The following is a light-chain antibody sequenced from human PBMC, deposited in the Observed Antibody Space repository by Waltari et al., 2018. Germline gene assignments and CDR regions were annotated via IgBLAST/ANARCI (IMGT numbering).Light chain of an antibody. CDR3: QSYDGINWM. J-gene: IGLJ3*02. V-gene: IGLV6-57*03. CDR1: SGILASNY. Sequence: NFMLTPPHSASESPGKTVTISCTRSSGILASNYVQWFQQRPGSAPTTVIYEDYQRPSGVPDRFSGSIDSSSNSASLTISGLKTEDEADYYCQSYDGINWMFGGGTKLTVL. CDR2: EDY.